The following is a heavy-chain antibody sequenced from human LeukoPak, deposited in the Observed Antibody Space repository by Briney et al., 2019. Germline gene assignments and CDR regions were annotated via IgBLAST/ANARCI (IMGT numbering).Heavy chain of an antibody. J-gene: IGHJ5*02. CDR1: GYTFSNYA. CDR2: ISHNGDRI. D-gene: IGHD6-13*01. CDR3: AKDSVAAAGTAWFDP. Sequence: RPGGSLRLSCSASGYTFSNYAMTWVRQAPGKRLEWVSGISHNGDRIYYADSVKGRFTISRDNSKNTLYLQMNSLRPEDTALYYCAKDSVAAAGTAWFDPWGLGTLVTVSS. V-gene: IGHV3-23*01.